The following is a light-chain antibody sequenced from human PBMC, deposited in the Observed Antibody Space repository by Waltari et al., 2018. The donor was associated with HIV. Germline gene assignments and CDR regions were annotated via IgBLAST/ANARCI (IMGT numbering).Light chain of an antibody. CDR3: AAWDDSLSGWV. J-gene: IGLJ3*02. Sequence: QSVLTQPPSASGTPGQRATIPCSGSSSTIGSNYVYWYQQLPGTAPKLLIYRNNRRPSGVPYRFSGSKSGTSAALAISGLLSEDEADYYCAAWDDSLSGWVFGGGTKLTVL. CDR1: SSTIGSNY. V-gene: IGLV1-47*01. CDR2: RNN.